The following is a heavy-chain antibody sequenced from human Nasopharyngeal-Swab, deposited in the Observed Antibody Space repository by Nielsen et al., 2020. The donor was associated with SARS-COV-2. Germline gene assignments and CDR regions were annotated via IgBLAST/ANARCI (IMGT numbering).Heavy chain of an antibody. CDR1: GGSFSGYS. Sequence: SETMSLTCAVYGGSFSGYSWSWIRKPPGKGLAWIGEINHSGSTNYNPSLKSRVTISVDTSKNQFSLKLSSVTAADTAVYSCARYGVGGSRITMVRGYMDVWGKGTTVTVSS. CDR3: ARYGVGGSRITMVRGYMDV. D-gene: IGHD3-10*01. J-gene: IGHJ6*03. CDR2: INHSGST. V-gene: IGHV4-34*01.